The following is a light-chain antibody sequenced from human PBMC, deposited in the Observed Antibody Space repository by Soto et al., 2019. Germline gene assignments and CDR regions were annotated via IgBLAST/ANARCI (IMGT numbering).Light chain of an antibody. CDR2: AAS. Sequence: AIRMTQSPSSLSASTGDRVTITCRASQGISSYLAWYQQKPGKAPKLLIYAASTLQTGVPSRFSGSESGTDFTLTCSVRQSADCATNYCQQYYSYPLTFGQGTNVEIK. V-gene: IGKV1-8*01. J-gene: IGKJ1*01. CDR1: QGISSY. CDR3: QQYYSYPLT.